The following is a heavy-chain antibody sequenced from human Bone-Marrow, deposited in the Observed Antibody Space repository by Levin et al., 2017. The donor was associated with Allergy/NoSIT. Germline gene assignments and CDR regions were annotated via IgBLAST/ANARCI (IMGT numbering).Heavy chain of an antibody. J-gene: IGHJ4*02. CDR1: GFTFGSYA. V-gene: IGHV3-23*01. CDR2: ITDSGDGT. Sequence: SCAASGFTFGSYAMNWVRQAPGKGLEWVSSITDSGDGTYYADSVRGRFTISRDNSKNTLYLQMSNLRAEDTAIYYCAKAYNTGSDGGPGDWGQGTLVTVSS. CDR3: AKAYNTGSDGGPGD. D-gene: IGHD7-27*01.